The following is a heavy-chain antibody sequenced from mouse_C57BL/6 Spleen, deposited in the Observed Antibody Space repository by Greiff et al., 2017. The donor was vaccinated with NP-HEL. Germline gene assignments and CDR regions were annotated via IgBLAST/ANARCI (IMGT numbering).Heavy chain of an antibody. V-gene: IGHV1-52*01. Sequence: VQLQQPGAELVRPGSSVKLSCKASGYTFTSYWMHWVKQRPIQGLEWIGNIDPSDSEPHYNQKFKDKATLTVDKSSSTAYMQLSSLTSEDSAVYYCARGSNYLDYFDYWGQGTTLTVSS. CDR2: IDPSDSEP. CDR3: ARGSNYLDYFDY. D-gene: IGHD2-5*01. J-gene: IGHJ2*01. CDR1: GYTFTSYW.